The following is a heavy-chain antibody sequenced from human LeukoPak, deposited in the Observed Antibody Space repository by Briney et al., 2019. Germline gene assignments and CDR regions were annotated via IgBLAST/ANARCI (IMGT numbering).Heavy chain of an antibody. D-gene: IGHD6-19*01. V-gene: IGHV1-2*02. CDR1: GYTFTGYY. Sequence: ASVKVSCKASGYTFTGYYMHWVRQPPGQGLEWMGWINPNSGGTNYAQKFQGRVTMTRDTSISTAYMELSRLRSDDTAVYYCAREGIAVAGTQDYWGQGTLVTVSS. J-gene: IGHJ4*02. CDR2: INPNSGGT. CDR3: AREGIAVAGTQDY.